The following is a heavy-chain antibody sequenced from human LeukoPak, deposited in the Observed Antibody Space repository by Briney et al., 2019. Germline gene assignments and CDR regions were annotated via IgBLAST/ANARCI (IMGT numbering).Heavy chain of an antibody. V-gene: IGHV5-51*01. J-gene: IGHJ4*02. D-gene: IGHD6-13*01. CDR3: VRQALASSLIDY. Sequence: GESLKISCKGLGYTFTSHWIGWVRQMPGKGLEWMATVSPSDSGIRYSPSFQGQVTVSADKSVSIAYLQWSSLKASDSAIYYCVRQALASSLIDYWGQGTLVTVSS. CDR1: GYTFTSHW. CDR2: VSPSDSGI.